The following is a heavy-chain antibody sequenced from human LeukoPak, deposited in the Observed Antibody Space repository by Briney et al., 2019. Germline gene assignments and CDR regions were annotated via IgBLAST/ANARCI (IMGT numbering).Heavy chain of an antibody. V-gene: IGHV1-8*01. Sequence: ASVKVSCKASGYTFTSYDINWVRQAPGQGLEWMGWMNPNSGNTGYAQKFQGRVTMTRNTSISTAYMELSSLRSEDTAVYYCARAMVRGVIPTYYYYYMDVWGKGTTVTISS. D-gene: IGHD3-10*01. CDR2: MNPNSGNT. J-gene: IGHJ6*03. CDR3: ARAMVRGVIPTYYYYYMDV. CDR1: GYTFTSYD.